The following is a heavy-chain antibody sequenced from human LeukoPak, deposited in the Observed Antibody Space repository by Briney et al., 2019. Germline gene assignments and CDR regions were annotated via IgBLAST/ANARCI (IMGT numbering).Heavy chain of an antibody. CDR3: AILGPRYCGGASCYVY. D-gene: IGHD2-2*01. V-gene: IGHV5-51*01. J-gene: IGHJ4*02. CDR1: GYSFTTYW. CDR2: ISPSDSDT. Sequence: GESLKISCKGSGYSFTTYWIGWVRQMPGKGLEWVGIISPSDSDTRYSPSLQGQVTISADKSINTAYLQWSSLEASDTAMYYCAILGPRYCGGASCYVYWGQGTLVTVSS.